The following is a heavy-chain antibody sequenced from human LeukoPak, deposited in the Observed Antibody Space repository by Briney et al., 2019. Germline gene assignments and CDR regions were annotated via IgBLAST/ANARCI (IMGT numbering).Heavy chain of an antibody. D-gene: IGHD2-2*01. CDR1: RFTFSNNW. J-gene: IGHJ5*02. CDR3: ARAFSSLGLDP. Sequence: PGGSLSLSCAASRFTFSNNWMHWVRQAPGKGLVWVSCINSDGSNTKYADSVKGRFTVSRDNAKNTLYLQMNSLRVEDTAVYYCARAFSSLGLDPWGQGTLVTLSS. V-gene: IGHV3-74*03. CDR2: INSDGSNT.